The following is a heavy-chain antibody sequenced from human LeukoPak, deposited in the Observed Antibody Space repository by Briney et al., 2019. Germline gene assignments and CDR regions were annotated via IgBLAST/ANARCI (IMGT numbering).Heavy chain of an antibody. CDR1: GGSISSYY. V-gene: IGHV4-59*08. CDR2: IYYSGST. CDR3: ARHWGRGYDSPDPFDY. J-gene: IGHJ4*03. D-gene: IGHD3-22*01. Sequence: SETLSLTCTVSGGSISSYYWSWIRQPPGKGLEWIGYIYYSGSTNYNPSLKSRVTISVDTSKNQFSLKLSSVTAADTAVYYCARHWGRGYDSPDPFDYWGQGTTVTVSS.